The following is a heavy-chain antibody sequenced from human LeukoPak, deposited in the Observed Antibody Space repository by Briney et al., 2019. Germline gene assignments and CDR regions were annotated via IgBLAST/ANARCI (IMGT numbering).Heavy chain of an antibody. V-gene: IGHV4-61*01. CDR3: ARGIRTGYGY. D-gene: IGHD1-1*01. CDR2: VDYSGTT. CDR1: GGSVSSGNYY. J-gene: IGHJ4*02. Sequence: SETLSLTCSVSGGSVSSGNYYWSWIRQPPGKGLEWIGHVDYSGTTSYNPSLRRRVAISLETSKNQFSLKVMFLTAADTAVYYCARGIRTGYGYWGQGTLVTVSS.